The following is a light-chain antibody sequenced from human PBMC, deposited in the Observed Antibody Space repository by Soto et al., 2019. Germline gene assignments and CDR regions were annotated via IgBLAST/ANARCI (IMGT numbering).Light chain of an antibody. CDR3: QQYNNWPPFT. Sequence: EIVMTQSPATLSVSPGERATLSCRASQSVFSNLAWYQHKPGQAPRLLIYGASTRATGIPARFSGSGSGTEFTLNISSLQSEDFAVYYCQQYNNWPPFTFGPGTKVDIK. CDR1: QSVFSN. CDR2: GAS. V-gene: IGKV3-15*01. J-gene: IGKJ3*01.